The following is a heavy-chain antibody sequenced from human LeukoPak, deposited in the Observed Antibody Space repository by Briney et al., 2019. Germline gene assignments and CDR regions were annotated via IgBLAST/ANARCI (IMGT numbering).Heavy chain of an antibody. CDR3: ARELYCGGDCYYFDY. CDR2: IYSGGST. V-gene: IGHV3-53*01. Sequence: GGSLRLSCAASGFTVSSSYMSWVRQAPGKGLEWVSVIYSGGSTYYADSVKGRFTISRDNSKNTLYLQMNSLRAEDTAVYYCARELYCGGDCYYFDYWGQGTLVTVSS. CDR1: GFTVSSSY. D-gene: IGHD2-21*02. J-gene: IGHJ4*02.